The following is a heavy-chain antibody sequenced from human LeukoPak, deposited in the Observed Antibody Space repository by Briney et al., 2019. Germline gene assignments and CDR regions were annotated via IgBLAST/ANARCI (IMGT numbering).Heavy chain of an antibody. V-gene: IGHV4-4*02. CDR3: ARLGSGWYGNAFDI. CDR1: GGSISSSNW. J-gene: IGHJ3*02. D-gene: IGHD6-19*01. Sequence: SGTLSLTCAVSGGSISSSNWWSWVSQPPGKGLEWIGEIYHSGSTNYNPSLKSRVTISVDKSKNQFSLKLSSVTAADTAVYYCARLGSGWYGNAFDIWGQGTMVTVSS. CDR2: IYHSGST.